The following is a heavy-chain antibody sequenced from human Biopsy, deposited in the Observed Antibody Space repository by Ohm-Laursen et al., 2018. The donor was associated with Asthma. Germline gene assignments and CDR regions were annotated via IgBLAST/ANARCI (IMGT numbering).Heavy chain of an antibody. CDR2: ISYDGSSI. V-gene: IGHV3-30*03. CDR1: GFSFSSYG. D-gene: IGHD6-19*01. J-gene: IGHJ4*02. Sequence: SLRLSCAAAGFSFSSYGMHWVRQAPGKGLEWVAVISYDGSSIYYADSVKGRFTISRDNSKNTLSLQMNSLTAEDTAVYYCAREGVAGTHIEDWGQGTLVTVSS. CDR3: AREGVAGTHIED.